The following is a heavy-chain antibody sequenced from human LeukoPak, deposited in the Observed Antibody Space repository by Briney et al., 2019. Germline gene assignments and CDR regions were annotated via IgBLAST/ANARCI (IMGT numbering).Heavy chain of an antibody. V-gene: IGHV4-39*02. CDR3: AKDGDSSGWWVGYFDY. D-gene: IGHD6-19*01. J-gene: IGHJ4*02. CDR2: IYYSGST. Sequence: SETLSLTCTVSGGSISSSSYYWGWIRQPPGKGLEWIGSIYYSGSTYYNPSLKSRVTISVDTSKNQFSLKLSSVTAADTAVYYCAKDGDSSGWWVGYFDYWGQGTLVTVSS. CDR1: GGSISSSSYY.